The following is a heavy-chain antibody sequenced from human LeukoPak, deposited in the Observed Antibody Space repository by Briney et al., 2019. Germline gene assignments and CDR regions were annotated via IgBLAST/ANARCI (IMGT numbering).Heavy chain of an antibody. D-gene: IGHD3-9*01. J-gene: IGHJ6*02. CDR2: INSDGSST. V-gene: IGHV3-74*01. CDR1: GFTFSSYW. CDR3: ARSALYYDILTGPLDYYGMDV. Sequence: PGGSLRLSCAASGFTFSSYWMHWVRQAPGKGLVWVSRINSDGSSTSYADSVKGRFTISRDNAKNTLYLQMNSLRAEDTAVYYCARSALYYDILTGPLDYYGMDVWGQGTTVTVSS.